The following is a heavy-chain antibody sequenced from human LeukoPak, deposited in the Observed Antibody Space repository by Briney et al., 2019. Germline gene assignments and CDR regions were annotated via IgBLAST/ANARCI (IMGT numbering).Heavy chain of an antibody. V-gene: IGHV4-59*01. CDR1: GGSISSYY. Sequence: SETLSLTCTVSGGSISSYYWSWIRQPPGKGLEWIGYIYYSGSTNYNPSLKSRVTISVDTSKNQFSLKLSSVTAADTAVYYCARDSKYCSGGSCYFDVGYWGQGTLVTVSS. D-gene: IGHD2-15*01. CDR2: IYYSGST. J-gene: IGHJ4*02. CDR3: ARDSKYCSGGSCYFDVGY.